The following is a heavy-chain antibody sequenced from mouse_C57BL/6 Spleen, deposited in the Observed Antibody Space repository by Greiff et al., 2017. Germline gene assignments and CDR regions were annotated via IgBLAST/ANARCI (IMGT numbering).Heavy chain of an antibody. D-gene: IGHD1-1*01. Sequence: VQLKESGPELVKPGASVKISCKASGYSFTDYNMNWVKQSNGKSLEWIGVINPNYGTTSYNQKFKGKATVTVDQSSSTAYMQLNSLTSEDSAVYYCARGTTVVAKGYFDVWGTGTTVTVSS. J-gene: IGHJ1*03. V-gene: IGHV1-39*01. CDR3: ARGTTVVAKGYFDV. CDR2: INPNYGTT. CDR1: GYSFTDYN.